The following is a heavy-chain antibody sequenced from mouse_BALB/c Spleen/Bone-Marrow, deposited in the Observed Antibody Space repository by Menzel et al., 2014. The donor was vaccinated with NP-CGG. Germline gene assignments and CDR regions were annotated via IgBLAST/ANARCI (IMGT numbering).Heavy chain of an antibody. J-gene: IGHJ3*01. CDR1: GFTFSDYY. D-gene: IGHD2-4*01. Sequence: EVMLVESGGGLVQPGGSLKLSCATSGFTFSDYYMYWVRQTPEKRLEWVAYISNGGGSTYYPDTVKGRFTTSRDNAKNTLYLQMSRLKSEDTAMYYCARHNYDETWFAYWGQGTLVTVSA. V-gene: IGHV5-12*02. CDR3: ARHNYDETWFAY. CDR2: ISNGGGST.